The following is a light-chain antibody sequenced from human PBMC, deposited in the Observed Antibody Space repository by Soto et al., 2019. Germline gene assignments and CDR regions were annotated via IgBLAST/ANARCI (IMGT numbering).Light chain of an antibody. CDR2: GAS. CDR1: QPLNNN. Sequence: EIVMTQSPATLSVSPGDRATLSCRAGQPLNNNVAWYQHKPGQAPRLLIYGASTRATGISARFSGSGSGTEFPLTISSLQSEDFAGYYCQQYDKWPPSITFGQGTRLEIK. J-gene: IGKJ5*01. V-gene: IGKV3-15*01. CDR3: QQYDKWPPSIT.